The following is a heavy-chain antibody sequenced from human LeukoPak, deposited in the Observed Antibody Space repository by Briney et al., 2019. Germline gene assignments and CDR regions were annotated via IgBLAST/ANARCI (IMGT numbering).Heavy chain of an antibody. Sequence: PSETLSLTCAVYGGSFSGYYWSWIRQPPGKGLEWIGEINHSGSTNYNPSLKSRVTISVDTSKNQFSLKLSSVTAADTAVYYCARHEVGAAAGLGWFDPWGQGTLVTVSS. CDR3: ARHEVGAAAGLGWFDP. CDR2: INHSGST. V-gene: IGHV4-34*01. J-gene: IGHJ5*02. CDR1: GGSFSGYY. D-gene: IGHD6-13*01.